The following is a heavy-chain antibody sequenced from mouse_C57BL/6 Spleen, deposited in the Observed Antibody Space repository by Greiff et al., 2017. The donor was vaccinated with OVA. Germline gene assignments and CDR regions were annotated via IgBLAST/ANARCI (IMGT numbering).Heavy chain of an antibody. V-gene: IGHV1-59*01. D-gene: IGHD1-1*01. J-gene: IGHJ2*01. CDR2: IDPSDSYT. Sequence: VQLQQPGAELVRPGTSVKLSCKASGYTFTSYWMHWVKQRPGQGLEWIGVIDPSDSYTNYNQKFKGKATLTVDTSSSTAYMQLSSLTSEDSAVYYCARSGSSVVGVDYWGQGTTLTVSS. CDR3: ARSGSSVVGVDY. CDR1: GYTFTSYW.